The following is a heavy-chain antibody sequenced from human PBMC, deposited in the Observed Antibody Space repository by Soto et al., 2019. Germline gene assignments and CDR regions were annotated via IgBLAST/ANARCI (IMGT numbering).Heavy chain of an antibody. Sequence: HLQESGPGLVRPSEALSLSCTVSSGSVGSGRYYWSWIRQTPGKGLEWIASVFNSGTTYLNPSLKSRVTISVGMSKRQFSLRLQSVTAADTGVFYCAKGEPRRYFDYWGQGILVTVSS. CDR3: AKGEPRRYFDY. J-gene: IGHJ4*02. CDR2: VFNSGTT. CDR1: SGSVGSGRYY. D-gene: IGHD3-16*01. V-gene: IGHV4-61*01.